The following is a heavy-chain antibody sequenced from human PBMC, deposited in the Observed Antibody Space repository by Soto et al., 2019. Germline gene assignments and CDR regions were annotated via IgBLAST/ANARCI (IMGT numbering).Heavy chain of an antibody. CDR3: AREGVAPYYYYGMDV. Sequence: QVQLVQSGAEVKKPGASVKVSCKASGYTFTRSGISWVRQAPGQGLEWMGWISTYNGDTNYAQTFQDRVTMTTDTSTSTADMERRSLRSDDTAVYYCAREGVAPYYYYGMDVWGQGTPVSVSS. V-gene: IGHV1-18*01. J-gene: IGHJ6*02. D-gene: IGHD5-12*01. CDR2: ISTYNGDT. CDR1: GYTFTRSG.